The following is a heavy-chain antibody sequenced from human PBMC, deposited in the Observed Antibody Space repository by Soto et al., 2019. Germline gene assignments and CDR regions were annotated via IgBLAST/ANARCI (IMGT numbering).Heavy chain of an antibody. CDR1: GFTFSDYY. CDR2: ISSSSSYT. D-gene: IGHD5-12*01. V-gene: IGHV3-11*06. Sequence: GGSLRLSCAASGFTFSDYYMSWIRQAPGKGLEWVSYISSSSSYTNYADSVKGRFTISRDNAKNSLYLQMNSLRAEDTAVYYCATVQTDLVALQHWLDPWGQGTLVTVYS. J-gene: IGHJ5*02. CDR3: ATVQTDLVALQHWLDP.